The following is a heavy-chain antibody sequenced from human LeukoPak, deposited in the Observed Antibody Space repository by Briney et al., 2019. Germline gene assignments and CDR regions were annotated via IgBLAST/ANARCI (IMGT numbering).Heavy chain of an antibody. Sequence: ASVKVSCKASGYTFTGYYMHWVRQAPGQGLEWMGWINPNSGGTNYAQKFQGRVTMTRDTSISTAYMELSRLRSDDTAVYYCAREHVAQPNTIFGVVRERAPFDYWGQGTLVTVSS. V-gene: IGHV1-2*02. D-gene: IGHD3-3*01. CDR1: GYTFTGYY. J-gene: IGHJ4*02. CDR2: INPNSGGT. CDR3: AREHVAQPNTIFGVVRERAPFDY.